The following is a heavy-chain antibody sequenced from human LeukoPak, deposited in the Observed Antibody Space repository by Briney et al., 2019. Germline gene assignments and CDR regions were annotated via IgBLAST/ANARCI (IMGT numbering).Heavy chain of an antibody. CDR3: ARFREVVTAYYDY. J-gene: IGHJ4*02. CDR2: INAGNGNT. D-gene: IGHD2-21*02. V-gene: IGHV1-3*01. Sequence: ASVKVSCKASGYTFTSYAMHWVRQAPGQRLEWMGWINAGNGNTKYSQKFQGRVTITRDTSASTAYMELSSLRSEDTAVYYCARFREVVTAYYDYWGQGTLVTVSS. CDR1: GYTFTSYA.